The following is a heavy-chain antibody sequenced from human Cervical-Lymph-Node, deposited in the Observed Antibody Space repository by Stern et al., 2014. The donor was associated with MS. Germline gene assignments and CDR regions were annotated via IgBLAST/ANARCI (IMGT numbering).Heavy chain of an antibody. D-gene: IGHD5-12*01. CDR1: GYTFTNYA. J-gene: IGHJ4*02. Sequence: QVKLGQSGAELKKSGASVNVSCKASGYTFTNYAMSWLRQAPGQGLEWMGWINTNNGNSTYAQGFKGRFVFFWEASISTTYLQINGLKPEDSAVYFCAGVTVPEWLSHWGQGTLVTVSS. V-gene: IGHV7-4-1*02. CDR3: AGVTVPEWLSH. CDR2: INTNNGNS.